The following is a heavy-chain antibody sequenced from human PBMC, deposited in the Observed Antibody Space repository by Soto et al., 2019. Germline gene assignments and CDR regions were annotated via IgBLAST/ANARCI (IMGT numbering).Heavy chain of an antibody. CDR2: ISGSSGNA. V-gene: IGHV1-18*01. Sequence: QVQLVQSGAEVKNPGASVKVSCKTSGYTFTKYGVGWVRQAPGQGLEWMGWISGSSGNANYAEKVQGRITLTTDTSTSMSYIELRSLRSDYTAVYYCAREMAGFGGEYDYSGKGTLVTVSS. CDR1: GYTFTKYG. CDR3: AREMAGFGGEYDY. J-gene: IGHJ4*02. D-gene: IGHD3-16*01.